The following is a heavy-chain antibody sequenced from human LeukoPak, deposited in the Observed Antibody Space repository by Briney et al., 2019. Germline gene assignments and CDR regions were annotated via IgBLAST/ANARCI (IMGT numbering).Heavy chain of an antibody. V-gene: IGHV4-39*01. D-gene: IGHD5-18*01. CDR2: IYYSGST. J-gene: IGHJ4*02. CDR1: GGSISSSSYY. Sequence: SETLSLTCTVSGGSISSSSYYWGWIRQPSRKGLEWIGSIYYSGSTYYNPSLKSRVTISVDTSKNQFSLKLSSVTAADTAVYYCARPGYSYGYGYWGQGTLVTVSS. CDR3: ARPGYSYGYGY.